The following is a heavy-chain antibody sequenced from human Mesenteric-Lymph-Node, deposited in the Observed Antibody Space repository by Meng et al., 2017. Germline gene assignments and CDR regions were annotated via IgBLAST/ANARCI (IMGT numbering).Heavy chain of an antibody. CDR3: AALTYCSFTSCHHGEFDH. J-gene: IGHJ4*02. Sequence: GGSLRLSCAASGFAFRTYAMHWVRQAPGKGLEWVAVMSYDGSRQHYEDSVRGRFTISRDNSKNTLFLQMASLSPEDTAVYHCAALTYCSFTSCHHGEFDHWGQGTLVTVSS. D-gene: IGHD2-15*01. CDR2: MSYDGSRQ. V-gene: IGHV3-30*01. CDR1: GFAFRTYA.